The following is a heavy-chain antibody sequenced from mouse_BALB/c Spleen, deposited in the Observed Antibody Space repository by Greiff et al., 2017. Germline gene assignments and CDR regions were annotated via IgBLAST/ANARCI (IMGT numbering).Heavy chain of an antibody. Sequence: VQLQQSGTVLARPGASVKMSCKASGYTFTSYWMHWVKQRPGQGLEWIGAIYPGNSDTSYNQKFKGKAKLTAVTSTSTAYMELSSLTNEDSAVYYCTRAYDGYYGYYAMDYWGQGTSVTVSS. J-gene: IGHJ4*01. CDR2: IYPGNSDT. CDR3: TRAYDGYYGYYAMDY. D-gene: IGHD2-3*01. CDR1: GYTFTSYW. V-gene: IGHV1-5*01.